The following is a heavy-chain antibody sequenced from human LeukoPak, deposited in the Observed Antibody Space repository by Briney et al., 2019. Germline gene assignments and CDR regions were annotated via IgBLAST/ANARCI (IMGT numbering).Heavy chain of an antibody. Sequence: PGGSLRLSCAASGFTFSSYWMSWVRQAPGKGLEWVANIKEDGNEIYYVDSVKGRFTISRDNAKNSLYLQMNSLRGEDTAVYFCARGGGLDVWGQGATVTVSS. CDR3: ARGGGLDV. CDR1: GFTFSSYW. CDR2: IKEDGNEI. V-gene: IGHV3-7*04. J-gene: IGHJ6*02.